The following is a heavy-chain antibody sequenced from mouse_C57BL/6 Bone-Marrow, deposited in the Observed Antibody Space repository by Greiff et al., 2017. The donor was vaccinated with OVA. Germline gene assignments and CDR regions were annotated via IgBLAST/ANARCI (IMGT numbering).Heavy chain of an antibody. V-gene: IGHV1-61*01. CDR2: IYPSDSET. J-gene: IGHJ3*01. D-gene: IGHD1-1*01. CDR3: ASHGSRDSRWAD. Sequence: QVQLQQPGAELVRPGSSVKLSCTASGYTFTSYWMDWVKQRPGQGLEWIGNIYPSDSETHYNQKFQDKATLTVDKSSSTAYMQLSSLTSEDSAVDYSASHGSRDSRWADWGQGTLVTVSA. CDR1: GYTFTSYW.